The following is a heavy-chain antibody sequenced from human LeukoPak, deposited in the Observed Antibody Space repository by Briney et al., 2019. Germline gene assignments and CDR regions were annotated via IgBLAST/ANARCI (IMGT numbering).Heavy chain of an antibody. J-gene: IGHJ3*02. CDR1: GGSFSGYY. Sequence: SETLSPTCAVYGGSFSGYYWSWIRQPPGKGLEWIGEINHSGSTNYNPSLKSRVTISVDTSKNQFSLKLSSVTAADTAVYYCARGTHYMTTVTTPPLDAFDIWGQGTMVTVSS. CDR2: INHSGST. CDR3: ARGTHYMTTVTTPPLDAFDI. V-gene: IGHV4-34*01. D-gene: IGHD4-17*01.